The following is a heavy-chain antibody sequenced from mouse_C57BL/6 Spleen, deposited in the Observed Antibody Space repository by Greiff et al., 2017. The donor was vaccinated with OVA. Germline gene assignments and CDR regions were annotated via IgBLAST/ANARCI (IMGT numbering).Heavy chain of an antibody. J-gene: IGHJ2*01. D-gene: IGHD2-5*01. Sequence: EVQRVESGGGLVKPGGSLKLSCAASGFTFSSYTMSWVRQTPEKRLEWVATISGGGGNTYYPDSVKGRFTISRDNAKNTLYLQMSSLRSEDTALYYCARQHYSNLDYWGQGTTLTVSS. CDR2: ISGGGGNT. CDR1: GFTFSSYT. V-gene: IGHV5-9*01. CDR3: ARQHYSNLDY.